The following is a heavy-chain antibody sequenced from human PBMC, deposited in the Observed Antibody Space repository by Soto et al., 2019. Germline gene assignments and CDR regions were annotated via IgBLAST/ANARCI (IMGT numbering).Heavy chain of an antibody. D-gene: IGHD3-3*01. V-gene: IGHV1-2*04. CDR2: INPNSGGT. J-gene: IGHJ6*02. Sequence: ASVKVSCKASGYTFTGYYMHWVRQAPGQGLEWMGWINPNSGGTNYAQKFQGWVTMTRDTSISTAYMELNRLRSDDTAVYYCAADTGDFWSGPYYYYGMDVWGQGTTVTVSS. CDR3: AADTGDFWSGPYYYYGMDV. CDR1: GYTFTGYY.